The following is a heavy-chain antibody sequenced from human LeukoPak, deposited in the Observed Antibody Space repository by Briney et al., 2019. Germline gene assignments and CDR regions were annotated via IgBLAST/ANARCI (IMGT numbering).Heavy chain of an antibody. D-gene: IGHD4-17*01. CDR3: ARDPGLGYYGAP. Sequence: GGSLRHSCAASGFTFSSYSMNGVRQAPGKGLEWVSSISSSSSYIYYADSVKGRFTTSRDNAKNSLYLQMNSLRAEDTAVYYCARDPGLGYYGAPWGQGTLVTVPS. J-gene: IGHJ5*02. CDR2: ISSSSSYI. V-gene: IGHV3-21*01. CDR1: GFTFSSYS.